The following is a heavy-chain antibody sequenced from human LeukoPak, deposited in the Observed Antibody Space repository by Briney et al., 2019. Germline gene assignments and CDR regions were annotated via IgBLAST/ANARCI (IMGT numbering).Heavy chain of an antibody. CDR1: GFTFSSYG. J-gene: IGHJ4*02. Sequence: PGGSLRLSCAASGFTFSSYGMSWVRQAPGKGLEWVSGISPSGDTPWYTDSVKGRFTISRDNSKNTVYLQMNSLRAEDTALYYCAKDSGSIHFMDWGQGILVTVSS. V-gene: IGHV3-23*01. CDR2: ISPSGDTP. CDR3: AKDSGSIHFMD. D-gene: IGHD3-10*01.